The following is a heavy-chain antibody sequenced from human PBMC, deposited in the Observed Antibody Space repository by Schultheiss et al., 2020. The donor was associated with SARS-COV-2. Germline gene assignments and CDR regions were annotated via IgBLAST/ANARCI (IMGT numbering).Heavy chain of an antibody. V-gene: IGHV4-38-2*01. CDR2: IYYSGST. Sequence: SETLSLTCAVSGYSISSGYYWGWIRQPPGKGLEWIGSIYYSGSTYYNPSLKSRVTISVDTSKNQFSLKLSSVTAADTAVYYCARHRDRLRWFDPWGQGTLVTVSS. J-gene: IGHJ5*02. D-gene: IGHD4-17*01. CDR3: ARHRDRLRWFDP. CDR1: GYSISSGYY.